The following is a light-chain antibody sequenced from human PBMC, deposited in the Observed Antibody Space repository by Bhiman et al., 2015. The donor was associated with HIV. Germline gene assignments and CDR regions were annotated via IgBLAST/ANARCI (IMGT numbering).Light chain of an antibody. J-gene: IGLJ1*01. CDR3: SSYTSSSTYV. CDR2: DVT. V-gene: IGLV2-14*03. Sequence: QSALTQPASVSGSPGQSIIISCTGTSSDVGGYNYVSWYQQHPGKAPKLMIYDVTNRPSGVSNRFSGSTSGNTASLTISGLQPEDEADYYCSSYTSSSTYVFGTGTKVTVL. CDR1: SSDVGGYNY.